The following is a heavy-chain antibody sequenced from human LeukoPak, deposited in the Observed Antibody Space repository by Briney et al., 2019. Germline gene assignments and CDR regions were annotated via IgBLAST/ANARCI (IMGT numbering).Heavy chain of an antibody. Sequence: GRSLRLSCAASGFTFDDYAMHWVRQAPGKGLEWVSGISWNSGTIGYADSVKGRFTISRDNAKNSLYLQMNSLRAEDTAVYYCARGVGQTDYWGQGTLVTVSS. V-gene: IGHV3-9*01. CDR3: ARGVGQTDY. CDR2: ISWNSGTI. CDR1: GFTFDDYA. D-gene: IGHD2-15*01. J-gene: IGHJ4*02.